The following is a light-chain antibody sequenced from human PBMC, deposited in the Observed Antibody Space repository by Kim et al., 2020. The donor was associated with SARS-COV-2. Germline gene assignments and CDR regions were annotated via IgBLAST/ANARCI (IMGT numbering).Light chain of an antibody. CDR1: QSLTNRY. CDR2: GAS. CDR3: HQYGSSPET. J-gene: IGKJ1*01. V-gene: IGKV3-20*01. Sequence: SPAERATLSCRASQSLTNRYLDWYQQRPGQAPRRLVYGASSRATGVPDRFSGSGSGTDFTLTISRLEPDDFAVYYCHQYGSSPETFGQGTKVDIK.